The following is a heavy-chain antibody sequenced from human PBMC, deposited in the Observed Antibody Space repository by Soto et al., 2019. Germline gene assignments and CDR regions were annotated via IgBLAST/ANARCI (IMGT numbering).Heavy chain of an antibody. CDR1: GFTFTNYA. V-gene: IGHV3-23*01. J-gene: IGHJ4*02. CDR3: AKTIRGGYSSSWYYFDY. D-gene: IGHD6-13*01. CDR2: ISGGGSIT. Sequence: GGSLRLSCAASGFTFTNYAMTLIRQAQGKGLEWVSTISGGGSITYYADSLKGRFTISRDNSKNTLYLQINSLRAEDTAVYYCAKTIRGGYSSSWYYFDYWGQGTLVTVSS.